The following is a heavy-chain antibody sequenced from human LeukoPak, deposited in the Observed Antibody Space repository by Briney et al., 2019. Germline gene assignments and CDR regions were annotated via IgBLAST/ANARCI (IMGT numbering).Heavy chain of an antibody. J-gene: IGHJ3*02. CDR1: GGSIRNYY. V-gene: IGHV4-59*01. Sequence: PSETLSLTCTVSGGSIRNYYWNWIQQPPGKGLEWIGYIDDSGSTSYDPSLKSRVSILVDTSKNQFSLKLRSVTAADTAVYCCARASNFFPADIWGQGTMATVSS. CDR2: IDDSGST. CDR3: ARASNFFPADI. D-gene: IGHD3-3*01.